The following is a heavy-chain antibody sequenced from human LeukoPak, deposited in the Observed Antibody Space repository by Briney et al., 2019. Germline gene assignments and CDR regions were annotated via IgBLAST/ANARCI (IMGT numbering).Heavy chain of an antibody. V-gene: IGHV5-51*01. J-gene: IGHJ4*02. D-gene: IGHD3-10*01. CDR3: ARTYYYGSGSYHLLDY. Sequence: GESLKISWKCSEYRFTKLWIGWVRQMPGKGLEWIGIIYPGESDTRYSPSFRGQVTISADKSISTAYLQWSSLRDSATSMYYCARTYYYGSGSYHLLDYWGQGTLVTVSS. CDR1: EYRFTKLW. CDR2: IYPGESDT.